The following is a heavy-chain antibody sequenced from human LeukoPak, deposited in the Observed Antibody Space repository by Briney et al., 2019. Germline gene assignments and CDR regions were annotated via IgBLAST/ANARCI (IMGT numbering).Heavy chain of an antibody. CDR3: AKDEFERGAYYYDSSGPGLDY. J-gene: IGHJ4*02. V-gene: IGHV3-23*01. Sequence: PGGSLRLSCAASGFTFSSYAMSWVRQAPGKGLEWVSAISGSGGSTYYADSVKGRFTISRDNSKNTLYLQMNSLRAEDTAVYYCAKDEFERGAYYYDSSGPGLDYWGQGTLVTVSS. D-gene: IGHD3-22*01. CDR2: ISGSGGST. CDR1: GFTFSSYA.